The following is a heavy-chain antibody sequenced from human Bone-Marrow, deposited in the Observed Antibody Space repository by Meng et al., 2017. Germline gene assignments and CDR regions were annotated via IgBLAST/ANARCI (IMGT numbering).Heavy chain of an antibody. CDR1: GGSISTRGYY. V-gene: IGHV4-39*01. J-gene: IGHJ5*02. CDR3: VRSSAWVRTGFDP. Sequence: QPQLQEAGPGMVRPAEALSLTGSVAGGSISTRGYYWGWIRQPPGKGLEWIGSIGHSGFPYYTPSLKSRVTVSIDTSRNQFSLWLTSVTAADTAVYYCVRSSAWVRTGFDPWGQGTLVTVSS. D-gene: IGHD6-19*01. CDR2: IGHSGFP.